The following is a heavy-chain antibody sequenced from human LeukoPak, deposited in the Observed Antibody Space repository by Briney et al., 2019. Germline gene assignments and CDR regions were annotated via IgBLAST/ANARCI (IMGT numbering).Heavy chain of an antibody. CDR1: GFIFSSYA. Sequence: GGSLRLSCAASGFIFSSYAMHWVRQAPGKGLEWVAVISYVGSNKYYADSVKGRFTISRDNSKNTLYLQMNSLRAEDTAVYYCARDSSERITMVREPLYGMDVWGQGTTVTVPS. D-gene: IGHD3-10*01. J-gene: IGHJ6*02. CDR3: ARDSSERITMVREPLYGMDV. CDR2: ISYVGSNK. V-gene: IGHV3-30-3*01.